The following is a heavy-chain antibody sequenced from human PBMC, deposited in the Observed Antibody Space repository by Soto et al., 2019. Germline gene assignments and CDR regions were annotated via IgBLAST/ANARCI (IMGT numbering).Heavy chain of an antibody. V-gene: IGHV3-23*01. Sequence: EVQLLESGGGLVQPGGSLRLSYVASRFSFSSYEMSWVRQAAGKGLEWVSRVSLTGDRTNYAGSVKGRFTVSRDNFKNTLYLEMDSLRPEDTAIYYCARGGGYCTPTSCAIDSWGRGTPVTVSS. J-gene: IGHJ4*02. CDR3: ARGGGYCTPTSCAIDS. CDR2: VSLTGDRT. CDR1: RFSFSSYE. D-gene: IGHD2-8*01.